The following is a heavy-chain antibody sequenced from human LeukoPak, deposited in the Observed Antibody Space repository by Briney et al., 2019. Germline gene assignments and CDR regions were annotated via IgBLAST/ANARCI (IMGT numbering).Heavy chain of an antibody. CDR2: IYYSGST. CDR3: ARVEYSSSSYYYYMDV. CDR1: GGSISSSSYY. J-gene: IGHJ6*03. Sequence: PSETLSLTCTVSGGSISSSSYYWGWIRQPPGKGLEWIGSIYYSGSTYYNPSLKSRVTMSVVTSKNQFSLKLSSVTAADTAVYYCARVEYSSSSYYYYMDVWGKGTTVTVSS. D-gene: IGHD6-6*01. V-gene: IGHV4-39*07.